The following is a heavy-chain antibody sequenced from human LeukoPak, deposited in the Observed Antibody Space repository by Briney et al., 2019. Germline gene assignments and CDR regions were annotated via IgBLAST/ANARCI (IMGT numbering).Heavy chain of an antibody. J-gene: IGHJ4*02. V-gene: IGHV3-53*05. D-gene: IGHD6-19*01. CDR1: GLTVSSNY. CDR3: ATLGIAVAPLDY. Sequence: GGSLRLSCAASGLTVSSNYMSWVRQAPGKGLEWVSVIYSGGYTFYADSVKGRFTISRDNSKNTLYLQMSSLRAEDTAVYYCATLGIAVAPLDYWGQGTLVTVSS. CDR2: IYSGGYT.